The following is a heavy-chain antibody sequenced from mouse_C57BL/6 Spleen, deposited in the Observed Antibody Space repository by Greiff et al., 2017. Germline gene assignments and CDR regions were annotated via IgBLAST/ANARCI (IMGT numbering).Heavy chain of an antibody. J-gene: IGHJ4*01. V-gene: IGHV10-1*01. CDR3: VRSSGTDAMDY. CDR1: GFSFNTYA. D-gene: IGHD3-2*02. CDR2: IRSKSNNYAT. Sequence: GGGLVQPKGSLKLSCAASGFSFNTYAMNWVRQAPGKGLEWVARIRSKSNNYATYYADSVKDRFTISRDDSESMLYLQMNNLKTEDTAMYYCVRSSGTDAMDYWGQGTSVTVSS.